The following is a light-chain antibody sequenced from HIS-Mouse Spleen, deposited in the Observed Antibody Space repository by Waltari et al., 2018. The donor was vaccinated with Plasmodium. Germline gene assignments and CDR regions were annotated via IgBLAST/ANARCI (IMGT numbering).Light chain of an antibody. CDR1: SDTNVDSYN. Sequence: QPVLTQPPSSSASPGESARLTCTLPSDTNVDSYNKYWYKKKPGSPPRYLLYYYSDSDKGQGSGVPSRFSGSKDASANTGILLISGLQSEDEADYYCMIWPSNASGVFGGGTKLTVL. V-gene: IGLV5-37*01. CDR2: YYSDSDK. J-gene: IGLJ3*02. CDR3: MIWPSNASGV.